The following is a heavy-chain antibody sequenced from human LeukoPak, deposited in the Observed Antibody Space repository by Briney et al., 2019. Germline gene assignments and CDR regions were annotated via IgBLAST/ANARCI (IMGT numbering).Heavy chain of an antibody. CDR1: GGSISSYY. D-gene: IGHD3-22*01. CDR3: ARGGHYDSSGSPFDY. CDR2: IDYSGST. J-gene: IGHJ4*02. V-gene: IGHV4-59*01. Sequence: SETLPLTCTVSGGSISSYYWSWIRQPPGKGLEWIGFIDYSGSTNYNPSLKSRVTISVDTSKNHFSLRPSSVTAADTAAYYCARGGHYDSSGSPFDYWGQGTLVTVSS.